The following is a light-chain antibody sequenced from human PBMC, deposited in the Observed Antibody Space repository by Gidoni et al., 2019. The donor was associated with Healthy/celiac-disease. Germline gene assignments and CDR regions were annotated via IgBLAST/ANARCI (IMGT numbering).Light chain of an antibody. J-gene: IGLJ1*01. V-gene: IGLV1-40*01. Sequence: QSVLTQPPSVSGAPGQSVTISCTRSSSNIGAGYDVHWYQQPPGPAPKLLIHGNNNRPSGVPDRFSGSKSGTSASLAITGLQAEDEADYYCQSYDSSLSGYVFGTGTKVTVL. CDR2: GNN. CDR1: SSNIGAGYD. CDR3: QSYDSSLSGYV.